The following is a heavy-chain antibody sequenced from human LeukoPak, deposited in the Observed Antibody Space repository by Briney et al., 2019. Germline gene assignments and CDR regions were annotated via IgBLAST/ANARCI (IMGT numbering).Heavy chain of an antibody. V-gene: IGHV3-23*01. Sequence: GGSLRLSCAASGFTFSSYAMSWVRQAPGKGLEWVSAISGSGGSTYYADSVKGRFTISRDNSKNTLYLQMNSLRAEDTAVYYCAKDGVERWLHPPDYWGQGTLVTVSS. D-gene: IGHD5-24*01. CDR2: ISGSGGST. CDR3: AKDGVERWLHPPDY. CDR1: GFTFSSYA. J-gene: IGHJ4*02.